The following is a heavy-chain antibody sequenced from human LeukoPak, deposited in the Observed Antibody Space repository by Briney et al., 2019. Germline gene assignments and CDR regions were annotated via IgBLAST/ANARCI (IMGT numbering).Heavy chain of an antibody. J-gene: IGHJ6*02. D-gene: IGHD3-3*01. V-gene: IGHV3-11*01. CDR3: ARDQGTIFGVVIDYYGMDV. Sequence: GGSLRLSCAASGFTFSDYYMSWIRQAPGKGLEWVSYISSSGSTIYYADSVKGRFTISRGNAKNSLYLQMNSLRAEDTAVYYCARDQGTIFGVVIDYYGMDVWGQGTTVTVSS. CDR1: GFTFSDYY. CDR2: ISSSGSTI.